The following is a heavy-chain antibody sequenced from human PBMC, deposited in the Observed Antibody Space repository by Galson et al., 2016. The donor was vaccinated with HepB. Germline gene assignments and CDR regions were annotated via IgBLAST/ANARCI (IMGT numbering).Heavy chain of an antibody. Sequence: SLRLSCAASGFTFSSYGMSWVRQAPRKGLEWVSGISGSGGNTYYADSVKGRFTISRDDSKNTLYLQMNSLRAEDTAVYHCAKIKGRWIADYWGQGTLVTVSS. CDR1: GFTFSSYG. CDR2: ISGSGGNT. V-gene: IGHV3-23*01. CDR3: AKIKGRWIADY. J-gene: IGHJ4*02. D-gene: IGHD5-12*01.